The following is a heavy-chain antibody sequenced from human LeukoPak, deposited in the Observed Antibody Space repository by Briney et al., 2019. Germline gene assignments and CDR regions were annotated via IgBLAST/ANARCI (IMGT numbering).Heavy chain of an antibody. V-gene: IGHV1-18*04. CDR3: ARDLYNWKTYFDY. D-gene: IGHD1-1*01. CDR1: GYTFTSYG. CDR2: ISAYNGNT. Sequence: ASVKVSWKASGYTFTSYGISWVRQAPVQGLEWMGWISAYNGNTNYAQKLQGRVTMTTDTSTSTAYMELRSLRSGDTAVYYCARDLYNWKTYFDYWGQGTLVTVSS. J-gene: IGHJ4*02.